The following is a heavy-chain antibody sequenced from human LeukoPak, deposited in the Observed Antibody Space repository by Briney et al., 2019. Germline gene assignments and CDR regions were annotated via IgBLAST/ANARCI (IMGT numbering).Heavy chain of an antibody. CDR1: GYTFTGYY. D-gene: IGHD3-10*01. CDR2: INPNSGGT. Sequence: ASVKVSCKASGYTFTGYYMHWVRQAPGQGLEWMGWINPNSGGTNYAQKFHGRVTMTRDTSISTAYMELSRLRSDDTAVYYCARDLRFGELSDYWGQGTLVSVSS. V-gene: IGHV1-2*02. J-gene: IGHJ4*02. CDR3: ARDLRFGELSDY.